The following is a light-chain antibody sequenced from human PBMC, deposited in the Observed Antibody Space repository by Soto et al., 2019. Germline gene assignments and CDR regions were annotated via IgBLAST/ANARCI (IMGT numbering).Light chain of an antibody. CDR1: SSNIGAGYD. V-gene: IGLV1-40*01. CDR3: QSYDSSLTGVV. J-gene: IGLJ2*01. Sequence: QSVLTQPPSVSGAPGQGVTISCTGSSSNIGAGYDVHWYQQLPGTAPKLLIYGNNNRPSGVPDRFSGSKSGTSASLAITGLQAEDEADYYGQSYDSSLTGVVFGGGTKLTVL. CDR2: GNN.